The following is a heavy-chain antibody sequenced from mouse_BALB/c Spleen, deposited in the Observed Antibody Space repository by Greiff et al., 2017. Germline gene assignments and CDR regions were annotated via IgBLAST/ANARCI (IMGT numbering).Heavy chain of an antibody. Sequence: QVQLKQSGAELVRPGTSVKISCKASGYTFTSYWMHWVKQRPGQGLEWIGYINPSTGYTEYNQKFKDKATLTADKSSSTAYMQLSSLTSEDSAVYYCASLTTVVARGAMDYWGQGTSVTVSS. J-gene: IGHJ4*01. CDR1: GYTFTSYW. CDR3: ASLTTVVARGAMDY. D-gene: IGHD1-1*01. CDR2: INPSTGYT. V-gene: IGHV1-4*01.